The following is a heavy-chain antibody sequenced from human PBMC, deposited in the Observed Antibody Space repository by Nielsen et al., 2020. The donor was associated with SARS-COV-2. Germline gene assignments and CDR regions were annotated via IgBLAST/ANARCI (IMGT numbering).Heavy chain of an antibody. CDR2: IDPSDSYT. CDR1: GYSFTSYW. J-gene: IGHJ6*02. CDR3: ARHVAAAGTAGYYYYYGMDV. V-gene: IGHV5-10-1*01. Sequence: GESLKISCKGSGYSFTSYWISWVRQMPGKGLEWMGRIDPSDSYTNYSPSFQGHVTISADKSISTAYLQWSSLKASDTAMYYCARHVAAAGTAGYYYYYGMDVWGQGTTVTVSS. D-gene: IGHD6-13*01.